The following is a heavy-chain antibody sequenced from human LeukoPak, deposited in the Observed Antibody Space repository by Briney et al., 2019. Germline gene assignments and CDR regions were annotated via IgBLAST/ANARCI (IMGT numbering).Heavy chain of an antibody. D-gene: IGHD3-10*01. CDR2: ISAYNGNT. CDR1: GYTFTSYG. J-gene: IGHJ5*02. V-gene: IGHV1-18*01. CDR3: ARSGDPYYGSGSYYGEPDWFDP. Sequence: GASVKVSCKASGYTFTSYGISWVRQAPGQGLEWMGWISAYNGNTNYAQKLQGRVTMTTDTSTSTAYMELSSLRSEDTAVYYCARSGDPYYGSGSYYGEPDWFDPWGQGTLVTVSS.